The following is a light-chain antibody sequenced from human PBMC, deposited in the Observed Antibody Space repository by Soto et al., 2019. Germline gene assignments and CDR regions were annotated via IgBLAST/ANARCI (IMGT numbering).Light chain of an antibody. Sequence: ILMTRFPDTLYVSPGGRVTLSWRASQSVSDKLAWYQQKPGQGPRLLVYRASTRTLGIPARFSGSESGTEFTLTISSLQSEDFAIYYCQQYNTWPITFGQGTRLEIK. CDR1: QSVSDK. V-gene: IGKV3-15*01. CDR2: RAS. CDR3: QQYNTWPIT. J-gene: IGKJ5*01.